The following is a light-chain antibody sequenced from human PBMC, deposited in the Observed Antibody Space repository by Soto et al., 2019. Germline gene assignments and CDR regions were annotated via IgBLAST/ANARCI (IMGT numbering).Light chain of an antibody. CDR2: GAS. CDR3: QQYGSSPT. V-gene: IGKV3-20*01. CDR1: QSVSSNY. J-gene: IGKJ1*01. Sequence: EIALTQSPGTLSLSPGERATLSCRASQSVSSNYLAWYQQKPGQAPSLLIYGASSRATGIPDRFSGSGSGTDFTLTISRLEPEDFAVYYCQQYGSSPTFGQGTKVQIK.